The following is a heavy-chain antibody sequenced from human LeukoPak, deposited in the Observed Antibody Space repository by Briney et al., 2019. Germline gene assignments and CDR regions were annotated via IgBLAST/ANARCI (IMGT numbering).Heavy chain of an antibody. CDR2: ISTSGSNI. CDR1: GFTSSDYP. D-gene: IGHD3-10*01. CDR3: ARAYGSGTYWFDY. J-gene: IGHJ4*02. V-gene: IGHV3-11*04. Sequence: GGSLRLSCEPPGFTSSDYPISAIGQAPGKGLERISYISTSGSNIHYADFVKGRFTITRDNAENSVYLQMNGLRDEDTAIYYWARAYGSGTYWFDYWGQGTLVTASS.